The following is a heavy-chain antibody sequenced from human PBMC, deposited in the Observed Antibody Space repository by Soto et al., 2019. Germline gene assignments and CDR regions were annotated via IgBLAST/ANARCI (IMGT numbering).Heavy chain of an antibody. CDR3: ARSTATYYYYGMDV. D-gene: IGHD1-1*01. Sequence: PGESLKISCQGSGYTFTDYWIGWVRQLPGKGLEWMGIIYPGDSDTRYSPSFQGQVTISADKSISTAYLQWSSLKASDTAMYYCARSTATYYYYGMDVWGQGTTVTVSS. V-gene: IGHV5-51*01. CDR1: GYTFTDYW. J-gene: IGHJ6*02. CDR2: IYPGDSDT.